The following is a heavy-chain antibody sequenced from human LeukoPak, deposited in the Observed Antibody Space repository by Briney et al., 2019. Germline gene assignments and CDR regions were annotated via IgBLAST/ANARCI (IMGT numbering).Heavy chain of an antibody. J-gene: IGHJ4*02. D-gene: IGHD2-21*02. CDR1: GFTFSNYA. V-gene: IGHV3-23*01. CDR2: ISGNGGST. Sequence: GGSLRLSCAASGFTFSNYAMSWVRQAPGKGLEWVSVISGNGGSTYYADSVRGRFTISRDNSKNTLYLQMNSLRAEDTAVYYCAKYSLAYCGGDCYSTLDYWGQGTLVTVSS. CDR3: AKYSLAYCGGDCYSTLDY.